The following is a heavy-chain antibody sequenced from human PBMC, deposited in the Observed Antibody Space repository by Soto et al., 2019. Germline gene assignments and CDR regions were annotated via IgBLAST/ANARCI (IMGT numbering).Heavy chain of an antibody. CDR3: ATQEVGGSYVYTFDP. V-gene: IGHV4-39*02. J-gene: IGHJ5*02. CDR2: IYYSGST. CDR1: GGSISSRSYY. D-gene: IGHD1-26*01. Sequence: SETRSLTCNVSGGSISSRSYYWGWMRQPRGKGLEWIGSIYYSGSTYYNPSLKSRVTISVDTSKNHFSLKLSSVTAADTAVYYCATQEVGGSYVYTFDPWGQGTLVTVSS.